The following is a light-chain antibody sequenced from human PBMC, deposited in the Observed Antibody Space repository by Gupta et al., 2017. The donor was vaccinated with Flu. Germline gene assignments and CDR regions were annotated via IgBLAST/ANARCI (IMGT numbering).Light chain of an antibody. V-gene: IGLV2-8*01. J-gene: IGLJ1*01. CDR3: CSYGINDV. CDR1: SRDIGGNNY. CDR2: EVN. Sequence: QSALTQPPSASGSPGQSVALSRTGTSRDIGGNNYVSWYQQHPGKAPKLMIYEVNKRPSGVPDRSSGSKSANTASLTVSGLQAEDEADYYCCSYGINDVFGTGTKVTVL.